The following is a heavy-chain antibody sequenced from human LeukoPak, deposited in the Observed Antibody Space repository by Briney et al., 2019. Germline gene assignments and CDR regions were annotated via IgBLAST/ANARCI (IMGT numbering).Heavy chain of an antibody. CDR3: ARGGSLGY. D-gene: IGHD6-19*01. CDR2: IKSDGST. V-gene: IGHV3-74*01. CDR1: GFTFSTYW. Sequence: GGSLRLSCAASGFTFSTYWMHWVRQAPGKGLVWVSRIKSDGSTNYADSVKGRFTISRDNANNTLSLQMNSLRPEDTGVYYCARGGSLGYWGQGTLVTVSS. J-gene: IGHJ4*02.